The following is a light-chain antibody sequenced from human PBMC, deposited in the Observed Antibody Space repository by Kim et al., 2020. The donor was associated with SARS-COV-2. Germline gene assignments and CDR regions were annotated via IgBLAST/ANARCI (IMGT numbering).Light chain of an antibody. CDR3: QQYFSSAWT. CDR2: GAS. CDR1: QGISNS. J-gene: IGKJ1*01. Sequence: DIQMTQSPPVLSASVGDRVTITCRASQGISNSVAWYQQKPGKAPKLLLYGASNLQSGVPSRFSGSGSGTDFTLTISSLQPEDFATYSCQQYFSSAWTFGQGTKVDIK. V-gene: IGKV1-NL1*01.